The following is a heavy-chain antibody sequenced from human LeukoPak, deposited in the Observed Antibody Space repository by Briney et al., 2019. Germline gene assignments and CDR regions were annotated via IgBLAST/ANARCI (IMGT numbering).Heavy chain of an antibody. D-gene: IGHD5-18*01. CDR1: GFTFSIYA. J-gene: IGHJ4*02. CDR3: AKAVDTAMAFSDY. CDR2: ISGSGGST. Sequence: GGSLRLSCAACGFTFSIYAMSWVRQAPGKGLEWVSAISGSGGSTYYADSVKGRFTISRDNSKNTLYLQMNSLRAEDTAVYYCAKAVDTAMAFSDYWGQGTLVTVSS. V-gene: IGHV3-23*01.